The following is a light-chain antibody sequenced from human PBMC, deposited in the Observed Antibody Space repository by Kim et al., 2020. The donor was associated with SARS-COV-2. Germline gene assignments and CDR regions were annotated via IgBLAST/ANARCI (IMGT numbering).Light chain of an antibody. CDR1: RSNIGNNY. CDR3: QSYDSSLSGSSV. J-gene: IGLJ1*01. Sequence: KVTTSCSGSRSNIGNNYVSWYQQLPGTAPKLLIYNTSYRPSGVPDRFSGSKSGTSASLAITGLQAEDEADYYCQSYDSSLSGSSVFGTGTKVTVL. CDR2: NTS. V-gene: IGLV1-40*01.